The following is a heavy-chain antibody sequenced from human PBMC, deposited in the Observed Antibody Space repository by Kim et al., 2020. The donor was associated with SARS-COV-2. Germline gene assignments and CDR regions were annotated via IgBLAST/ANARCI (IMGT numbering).Heavy chain of an antibody. CDR3: ARDTKVRTAGNTYYGLDV. CDR2: IWHDGRDK. J-gene: IGHJ6*01. CDR1: GFTFSNFG. V-gene: IGHV3-33*01. D-gene: IGHD2-2*01. Sequence: GGSLRLSCAASGFTFSNFGMHWVRQAPGKGLEWVAVIWHDGRDKYYADSVKGRFTISRDNSKNTLYLQMNSLRAEDTAVYYCARDTKVRTAGNTYYGLDV.